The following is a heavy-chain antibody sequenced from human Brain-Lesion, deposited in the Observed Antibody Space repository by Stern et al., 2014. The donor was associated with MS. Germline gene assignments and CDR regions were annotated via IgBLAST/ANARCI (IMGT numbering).Heavy chain of an antibody. CDR3: ARVPGGVFGGMDV. D-gene: IGHD4-23*01. CDR1: GYTFSDYS. Sequence: VQLVESGGGVKKPGASVKVSCKASGYTFSDYSMHWVRQAPGQGLEWVAWVSPDSGDTKYAQKCQGWVTMARYTSISTAYMELSSLRSDDTAVYYCARVPGGVFGGMDVWGQGTTVT. J-gene: IGHJ6*02. CDR2: VSPDSGDT. V-gene: IGHV1-2*04.